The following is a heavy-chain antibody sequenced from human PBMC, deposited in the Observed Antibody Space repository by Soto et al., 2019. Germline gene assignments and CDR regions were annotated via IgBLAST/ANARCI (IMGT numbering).Heavy chain of an antibody. V-gene: IGHV3-21*01. CDR2: ISSSSSYI. CDR3: ASLSRGHYYYGMDV. CDR1: GFTFSSYS. Sequence: GGSLRLSCAASGFTFSSYSMNWVRQAPGKGLEWVSSISSSSSYIYYADSVKGRFTISRDNAKNSLYLQMNSLRAEDTAVYYCASLSRGHYYYGMDVWGQGTTVTVSS. J-gene: IGHJ6*02.